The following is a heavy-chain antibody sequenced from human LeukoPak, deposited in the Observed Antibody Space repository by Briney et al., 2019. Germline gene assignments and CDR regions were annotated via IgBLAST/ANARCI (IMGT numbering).Heavy chain of an antibody. CDR1: GFTFSSYS. Sequence: PGGSLRLSCAASGFTFSSYSMNWVRQAPGKGLEWVSSISSSSSYIYYADSVKGRFTISGDNAKNSLYLQMNSLRAEDTAVYYCARDRSSWLKQKNAFDIWGQGTMVTVSS. CDR2: ISSSSSYI. V-gene: IGHV3-21*01. J-gene: IGHJ3*02. D-gene: IGHD6-13*01. CDR3: ARDRSSWLKQKNAFDI.